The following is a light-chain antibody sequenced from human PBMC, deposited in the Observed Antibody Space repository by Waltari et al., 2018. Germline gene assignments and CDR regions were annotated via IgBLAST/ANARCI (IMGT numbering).Light chain of an antibody. CDR2: DAS. J-gene: IGKJ1*01. Sequence: DIQMTQSPSTLAASVGDRVTITCRASQGISSWVAWYQQKPGKVPKLLIDDASSLESGVPSRFSGSGSGTEFTLTISSLQPDDFATYYCQQYNSYSWTFGQGTKVEIK. V-gene: IGKV1-5*01. CDR1: QGISSW. CDR3: QQYNSYSWT.